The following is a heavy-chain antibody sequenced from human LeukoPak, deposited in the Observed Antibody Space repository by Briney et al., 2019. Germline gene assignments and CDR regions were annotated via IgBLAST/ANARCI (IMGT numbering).Heavy chain of an antibody. Sequence: GGSLRLSCAASGFTFSSYGMHWVRQAPGKGLEWVAFIRYDGSNKYYADSVKGRFTTSRDNSKNTLYLQMNSLRAEDTAVYYCANLRYFDWLLPFDYRGQGTLVTVSS. CDR2: IRYDGSNK. CDR3: ANLRYFDWLLPFDY. V-gene: IGHV3-30*02. CDR1: GFTFSSYG. D-gene: IGHD3-9*01. J-gene: IGHJ4*02.